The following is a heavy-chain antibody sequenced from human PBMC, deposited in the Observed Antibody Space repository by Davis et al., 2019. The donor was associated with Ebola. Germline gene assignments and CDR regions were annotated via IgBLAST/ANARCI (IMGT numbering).Heavy chain of an antibody. D-gene: IGHD2/OR15-2a*01. J-gene: IGHJ5*01. V-gene: IGHV4-34*01. CDR3: ARTTKTNIEASGRGYNSFDS. CDR1: GGSFTDYF. CDR2: TSHHPDYT. Sequence: MPSETLSLTCAVYGGSFTDYFWSWIRQPPGKGREWIGETSHHPDYTNYSPSFGGRVTISVDSSKNQFSLKIHSVTAADTAVYYCARTTKTNIEASGRGYNSFDSWGQGVLVSVSS.